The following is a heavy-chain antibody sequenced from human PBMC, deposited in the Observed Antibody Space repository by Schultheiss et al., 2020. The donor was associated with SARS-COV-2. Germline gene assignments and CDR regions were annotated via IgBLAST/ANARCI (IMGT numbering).Heavy chain of an antibody. V-gene: IGHV3-33*08. J-gene: IGHJ4*02. D-gene: IGHD5-12*01. CDR1: GFTFSNAW. CDR2: IWYDGSNK. Sequence: GGSLRLSCAASGFTFSNAWMSWVRQAPGKGLEWVAVIWYDGSNKYYADSVKGRFTISRDNSKNTLYLQMNSLRAEDTAVYYCARAGPRARAGRRDIWSFYFDYWGQGTLVTVSS. CDR3: ARAGPRARAGRRDIWSFYFDY.